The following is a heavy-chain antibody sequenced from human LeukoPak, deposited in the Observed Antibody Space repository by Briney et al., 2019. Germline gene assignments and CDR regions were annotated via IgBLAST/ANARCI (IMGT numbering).Heavy chain of an antibody. Sequence: SETLSLTCTVSGGSISSGSYYWSWIRQPAGKGLEWIGRIYTSGSTNYNPSLKSRVTMSVDTSKNQFSLKLSSVTAADTAVYYCARTQHNTGSGYDFYDYVWGSYRPDAFDIWGQGTMVTVSS. CDR1: GGSISSGSYY. D-gene: IGHD3-16*02. V-gene: IGHV4-61*02. CDR2: IYTSGST. J-gene: IGHJ3*02. CDR3: ARTQHNTGSGYDFYDYVWGSYRPDAFDI.